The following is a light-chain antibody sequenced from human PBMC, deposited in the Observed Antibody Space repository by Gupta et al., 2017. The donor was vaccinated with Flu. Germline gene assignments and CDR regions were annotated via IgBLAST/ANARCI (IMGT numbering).Light chain of an antibody. CDR2: GAS. CDR1: QSISSN. CDR3: QQYNNWPYT. J-gene: IGKJ2*01. Sequence: EIVMTQPPATLSVSPGERATLSCRASQSISSNLAWYQQKPGKAPRLLIYGASTRATGIPARFSGSGSGTEFTLTISSLQSEDFAVYYCQQYNNWPYTFGQGTKLEIK. V-gene: IGKV3-15*01.